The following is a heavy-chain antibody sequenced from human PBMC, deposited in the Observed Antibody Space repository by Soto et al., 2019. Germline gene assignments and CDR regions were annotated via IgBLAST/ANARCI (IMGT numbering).Heavy chain of an antibody. J-gene: IGHJ5*02. CDR2: MYHTGTT. CDR3: ARGINYYDSSGYYWFDP. CDR1: GGSINSGRYS. V-gene: IGHV4-30-2*01. D-gene: IGHD3-22*01. Sequence: PSETLSLTCTVSGGSINSGRYSWTWIRQPPGKGLEWIGHMYHTGTTYYNPSLKGRVTMSVDTSKNQFSLKLSSVTAADTAVYYCARGINYYDSSGYYWFDPWGQGTLVTVS.